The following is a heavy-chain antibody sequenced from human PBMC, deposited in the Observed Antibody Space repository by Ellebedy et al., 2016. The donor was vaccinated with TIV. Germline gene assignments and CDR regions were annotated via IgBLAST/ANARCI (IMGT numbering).Heavy chain of an antibody. J-gene: IGHJ5*02. V-gene: IGHV4-31*03. CDR2: MYHSGNT. Sequence: LRLSXTVSGDSISSGGYYWSCIRQFPGKGLEWIGYMYHSGNTFYNPSLKSRLTMSADTSKNQFSLKLRSVTAADTAVYYCARSLGAAGTSYDKWFNPWGQGTLVTVSA. D-gene: IGHD6-13*01. CDR3: ARSLGAAGTSYDKWFNP. CDR1: GDSISSGGYY.